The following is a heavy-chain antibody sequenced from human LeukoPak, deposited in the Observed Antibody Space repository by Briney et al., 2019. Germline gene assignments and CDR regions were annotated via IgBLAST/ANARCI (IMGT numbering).Heavy chain of an antibody. J-gene: IGHJ4*02. V-gene: IGHV1-18*01. CDR3: ARDVRTYGDYEAEFDY. CDR2: ISAYNGNT. Sequence: GASVKVSCKASGYTFTSYGISWVRQAPGQGLEWMGWISAYNGNTNYAQKFQGRVTMTTDTSTSTAYMELRSLRSDDTAVYYCARDVRTYGDYEAEFDYWGQGTLVTVSS. CDR1: GYTFTSYG. D-gene: IGHD4-17*01.